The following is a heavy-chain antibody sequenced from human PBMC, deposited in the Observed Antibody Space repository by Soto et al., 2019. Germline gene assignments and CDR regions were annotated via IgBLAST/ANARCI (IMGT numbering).Heavy chain of an antibody. J-gene: IGHJ6*02. CDR1: GYTFTSYG. D-gene: IGHD2-21*02. V-gene: IGHV1-18*01. CDR2: ISAYNGNT. Sequence: QVQLVQSGAEVKKPGASVKVSCKASGYTFTSYGITWVRQAPGQGLEWMGGISAYNGNTNYAQKLQGRVTMTTDTSTSTAYMELRSLRSDATAVYYCARASSYCGGDCYYYYGMDVWGQGTTVTVSS. CDR3: ARASSYCGGDCYYYYGMDV.